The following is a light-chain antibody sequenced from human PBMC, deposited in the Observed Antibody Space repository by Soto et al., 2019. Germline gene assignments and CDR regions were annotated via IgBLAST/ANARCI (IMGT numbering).Light chain of an antibody. CDR2: GAS. J-gene: IGKJ1*01. CDR1: QSISVW. Sequence: TQSPSSLSASVGGRVTITCRASQSISVWLAWYQQKPGQAPRLLIYGASSRATGIPDRFSGSGSGTDFTLTISRLEPEDFAVYYCQQYGSLSWTFGQGTKVDIK. V-gene: IGKV3-20*01. CDR3: QQYGSLSWT.